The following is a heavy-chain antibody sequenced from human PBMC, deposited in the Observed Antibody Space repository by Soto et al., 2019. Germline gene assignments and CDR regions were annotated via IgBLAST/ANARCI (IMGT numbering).Heavy chain of an antibody. Sequence: QVQLQESGPGLVKPTQTLSLTCTVSGGSISSGGYYWSWIRQHPGKGLEWIGYIYHSGSTYYNPSLERRVTMSVETSKNQFSLKLSSVTAADTAVYYCAREAAGILNWFDPCGQGTLVTVSS. J-gene: IGHJ5*02. D-gene: IGHD6-25*01. V-gene: IGHV4-31*03. CDR2: IYHSGST. CDR3: AREAAGILNWFDP. CDR1: GGSISSGGYY.